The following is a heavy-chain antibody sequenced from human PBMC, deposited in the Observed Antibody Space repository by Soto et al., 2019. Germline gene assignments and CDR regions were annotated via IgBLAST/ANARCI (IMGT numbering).Heavy chain of an antibody. Sequence: QVKLVKSGAEVKKPGASVKVSCKASGYPFPSYGISWGRQAPGQGLEWMGWISAYNGNTNYAQKLQGRVTMTTDTSTSTAYMELRSLRSDDTAVYYCARVIRGNWFDPWGQGTLVTVSS. CDR3: ARVIRGNWFDP. CDR1: GYPFPSYG. V-gene: IGHV1-18*01. J-gene: IGHJ5*02. CDR2: ISAYNGNT.